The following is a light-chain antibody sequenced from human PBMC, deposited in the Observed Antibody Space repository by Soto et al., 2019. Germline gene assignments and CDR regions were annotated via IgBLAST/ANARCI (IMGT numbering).Light chain of an antibody. J-gene: IGKJ1*01. CDR2: GAS. CDR1: QSISSSY. CDR3: QQYGSSSWT. Sequence: EIVLTQSPGTLSLSQGKRATLSCRASQSISSSYLAWYQQRPGQAPRLLIYGASSRATGIPDRFSGSGSGTEFTLTISRLEPEDVAVYYCQQYGSSSWTFGQGTKVEIK. V-gene: IGKV3-20*01.